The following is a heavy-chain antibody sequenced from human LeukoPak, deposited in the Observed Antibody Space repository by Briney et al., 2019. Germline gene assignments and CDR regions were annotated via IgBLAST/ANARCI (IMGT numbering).Heavy chain of an antibody. Sequence: PSETLSLTCAVYGGSFSRYYWSWIPQSPGKGLEWIAEIDHRGDDNYNPSVKSRVTISVDTSKTQFSLKVRSLSAADTAVYYCARGATISETGYFDFWGRGTLVTVSS. D-gene: IGHD5-24*01. V-gene: IGHV4-34*01. J-gene: IGHJ4*03. CDR3: ARGATISETGYFDF. CDR2: IDHRGDD. CDR1: GGSFSRYY.